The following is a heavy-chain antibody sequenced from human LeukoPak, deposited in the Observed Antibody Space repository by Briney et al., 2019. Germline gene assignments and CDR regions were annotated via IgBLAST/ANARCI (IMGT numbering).Heavy chain of an antibody. CDR1: GFTFSSYD. CDR3: ARGRGWGTFDI. D-gene: IGHD3-10*01. Sequence: GGSLRLSCAACGFTFSSYDMHWVRQGTGKGLEWVSAIGTAGDTYYPGSVKGRFTTSRENAKNSLYLQMNSLRVGDTAVYYCARGRGWGTFDIWGQGTMVTVSS. CDR2: IGTAGDT. V-gene: IGHV3-13*04. J-gene: IGHJ3*02.